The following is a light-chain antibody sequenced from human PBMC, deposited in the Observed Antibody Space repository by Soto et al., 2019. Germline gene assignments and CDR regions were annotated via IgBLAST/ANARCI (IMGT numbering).Light chain of an antibody. CDR3: QQYNSYSSWK. CDR2: DAS. V-gene: IGKV1-5*01. J-gene: IGKJ1*01. Sequence: DIQMTQSPSTLSASVGDRVTITCRASQSISSWLAWYQQKPGKAPKLLIYDASSLESGVPSRFSGSGSGTEFTLTISSLQPDDFATYYCQQYNSYSSWKFCQGTKVEIK. CDR1: QSISSW.